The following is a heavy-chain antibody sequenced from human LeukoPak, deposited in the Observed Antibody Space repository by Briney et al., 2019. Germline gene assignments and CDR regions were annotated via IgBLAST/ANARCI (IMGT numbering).Heavy chain of an antibody. CDR1: GFTFSDHY. J-gene: IGHJ5*02. D-gene: IGHD3-16*01. Sequence: GGSLRLSCAASGFTFSDHYMDWVRQAPGKGLEWVGRTRNKANSYTTEYAASVKGRFTISRDDSKNSLYLQMNSLKTEDTAVYSCAREKGGARCFDPGGREPLAPFS. V-gene: IGHV3-72*01. CDR3: AREKGGARCFDP. CDR2: TRNKANSYTT.